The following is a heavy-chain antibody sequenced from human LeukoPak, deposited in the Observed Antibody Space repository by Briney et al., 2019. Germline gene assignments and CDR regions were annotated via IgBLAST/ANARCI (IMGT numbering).Heavy chain of an antibody. V-gene: IGHV6-1*01. Sequence: SQTLSLTCAISGDRVSSNSASWNWVRQSPSRCLEWLGRTYYRSKWNTDYAVSVKGRITINPDTSKNQFSLYLNSVAPEDTAVYYCARDPDSSYEWGPFDPWGQGTLVTVSS. CDR1: GDRVSSNSAS. CDR2: TYYRSKWNT. J-gene: IGHJ5*02. D-gene: IGHD1-26*01. CDR3: ARDPDSSYEWGPFDP.